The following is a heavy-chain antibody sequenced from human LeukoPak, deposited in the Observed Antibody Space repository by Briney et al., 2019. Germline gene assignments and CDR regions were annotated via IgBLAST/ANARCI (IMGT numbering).Heavy chain of an antibody. V-gene: IGHV3-23*01. CDR2: ISGSGGST. J-gene: IGHJ4*02. CDR3: AKAPSWLTSYY. CDR1: GFTFSSYS. Sequence: GGSLRLSCAASGFTFSSYSMNWVRQAPGKGLEWVSAISGSGGSTYYADSVKGRFTISRDNSKNTLYLQMNSLRAEDTAVYYCAKAPSWLTSYYWGQGTLVTVSS. D-gene: IGHD5-24*01.